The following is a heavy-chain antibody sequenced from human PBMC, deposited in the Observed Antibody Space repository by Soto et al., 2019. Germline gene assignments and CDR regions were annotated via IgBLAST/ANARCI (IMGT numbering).Heavy chain of an antibody. Sequence: QVQLQESGPGLVKPSETLSLTGTVSGGSVSSCSYYWSWIRQPPGKGLEWIGYIYYRGSTNYNSPLKSRVTISVDTSQNQFSLKLSSVTAADTAVYYGARAAIPKGGSYFDYWGQGTLVTVSS. CDR1: GGSVSSCSYY. V-gene: IGHV4-61*01. D-gene: IGHD1-26*01. CDR3: ARAAIPKGGSYFDY. CDR2: IYYRGST. J-gene: IGHJ4*02.